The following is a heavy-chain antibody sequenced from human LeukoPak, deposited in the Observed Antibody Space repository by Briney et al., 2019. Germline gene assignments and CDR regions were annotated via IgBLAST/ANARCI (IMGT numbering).Heavy chain of an antibody. CDR3: ARGKDGSGNYYDY. CDR1: GFTFSSYA. V-gene: IGHV4-59*12. Sequence: PGGSLRLSCAASGFTFSSYAMSWVRQAPGKGLEWIGYISYSGSTNYNPSLKSRVTISVDTSKNQFSLKFSSVTAADTAVYYCARGKDGSGNYYDYWGQGTLVTVSS. CDR2: ISYSGST. J-gene: IGHJ4*02. D-gene: IGHD3-10*01.